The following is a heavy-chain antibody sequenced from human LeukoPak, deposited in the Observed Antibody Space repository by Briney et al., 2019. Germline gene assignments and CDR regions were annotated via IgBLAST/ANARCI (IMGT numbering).Heavy chain of an antibody. J-gene: IGHJ4*02. Sequence: GGSLRLSCAASGFTFTSYAMSWVRQAPGKGLEWVSTFSGASTTSYADAVKGRFTISRDNSKNTLYLQMHSLRADDTAVYYCAKGDYGDYFGQGTLVTVSS. CDR3: AKGDYGDY. CDR2: FSGASTT. CDR1: GFTFTSYA. V-gene: IGHV3-23*01.